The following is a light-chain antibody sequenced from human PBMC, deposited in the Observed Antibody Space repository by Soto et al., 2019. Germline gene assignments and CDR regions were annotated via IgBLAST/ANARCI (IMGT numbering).Light chain of an antibody. Sequence: DIQMTQSPSTLSASVGDRVTITCRASQSISSWLAWYQQKPGKAPKLLIYKASSLESGVPSRFSGSGSGTEFTLTISSLQPDAFETYYCQQYNSLTWTFGQGTKVEIK. CDR1: QSISSW. CDR3: QQYNSLTWT. V-gene: IGKV1-5*03. CDR2: KAS. J-gene: IGKJ1*01.